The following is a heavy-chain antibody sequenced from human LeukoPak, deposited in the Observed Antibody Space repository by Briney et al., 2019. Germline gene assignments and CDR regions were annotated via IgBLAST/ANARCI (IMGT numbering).Heavy chain of an antibody. D-gene: IGHD7-27*01. CDR2: IKSKTDGGTT. Sequence: PGGSLRLSCAASGFTFSNAWMSWVRQAPGKGLEWVGRIKSKTDGGTTDYAAPVKGRFTISRDDSKNTLYLQMNSLRAEDTAVYYCARDWDNWFDPWGQGTLVTVSS. V-gene: IGHV3-15*01. CDR1: GFTFSNAW. J-gene: IGHJ5*02. CDR3: ARDWDNWFDP.